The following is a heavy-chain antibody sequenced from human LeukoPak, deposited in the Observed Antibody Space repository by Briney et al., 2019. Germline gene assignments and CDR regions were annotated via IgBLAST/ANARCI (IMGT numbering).Heavy chain of an antibody. J-gene: IGHJ4*02. CDR2: ISAYNGNT. CDR1: GYTFTSYY. D-gene: IGHD3-22*01. V-gene: IGHV1-18*04. Sequence: ASVKVSCKASGYTFTSYYMHWVRQAPGQGLEWMGWISAYNGNTNYAQKLQGRVTMTTDTSTSTAYMELRSLRSDDTAVYYCAREYYYDSSGSGGYWGQGTLVTVSS. CDR3: AREYYYDSSGSGGY.